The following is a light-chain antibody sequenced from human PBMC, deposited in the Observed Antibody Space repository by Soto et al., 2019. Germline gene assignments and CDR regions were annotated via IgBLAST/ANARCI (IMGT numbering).Light chain of an antibody. CDR1: SNDVGGYNF. CDR3: SSYAGSYTLV. Sequence: QSALTQPRSVSGSPGQSVIISCTGTSNDVGGYNFVSWYQQHPGKVPKLFIYDVSRRPSGVPDRFSGSKSGNTASLTISGLQAEDEADYYCSSYAGSYTLVFGGGTQLTVL. CDR2: DVS. V-gene: IGLV2-11*01. J-gene: IGLJ2*01.